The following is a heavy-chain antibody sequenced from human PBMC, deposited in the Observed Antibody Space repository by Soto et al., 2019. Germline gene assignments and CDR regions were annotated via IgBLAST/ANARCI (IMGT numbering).Heavy chain of an antibody. CDR2: ISSNGGST. Sequence: GGSLSLSFAASKFTLSSYAMSWVRQAPGKGLEYVSAISSNGGSTYYAESVKVIFTISRDNSKNTLYLQMSSLRAEGTAVYYSVKDVDYSRGWNPWGYYYGKDVWGQGTTVGVYS. J-gene: IGHJ6*02. CDR3: VKDVDYSRGWNPWGYYYGKDV. V-gene: IGHV3-64D*09. D-gene: IGHD6-19*01. CDR1: KFTLSSYA.